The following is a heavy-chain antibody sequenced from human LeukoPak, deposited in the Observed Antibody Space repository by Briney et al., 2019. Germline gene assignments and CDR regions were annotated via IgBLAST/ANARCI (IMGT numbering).Heavy chain of an antibody. J-gene: IGHJ4*02. CDR2: IYYSGST. D-gene: IGHD5-18*01. CDR3: ARVYVDTAMYDY. CDR1: GGSISSGSYY. Sequence: SETLSLTCTVSGGSISSGSYYWSWIRQPPGKGLEWIGSIYYSGSTYYNPSLKSRVTISVDTSKNQFSLKLSSVTAADTAVYYCARVYVDTAMYDYWGQGTLVTVSS. V-gene: IGHV4-39*07.